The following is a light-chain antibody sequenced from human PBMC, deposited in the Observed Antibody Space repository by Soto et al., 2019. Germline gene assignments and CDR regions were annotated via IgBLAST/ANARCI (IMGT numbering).Light chain of an antibody. CDR2: GAS. Sequence: EIVLTQSPGTLSLSPGERATLSCRASQSVSSSYLAWYQQKPGQAPRLLIYGASSRATGIPDRISGGGSGTHFTLTTSRLEPEDFAVYYCQHYVTSSITFGQGTRLEIK. V-gene: IGKV3-20*01. CDR1: QSVSSSY. J-gene: IGKJ5*01. CDR3: QHYVTSSIT.